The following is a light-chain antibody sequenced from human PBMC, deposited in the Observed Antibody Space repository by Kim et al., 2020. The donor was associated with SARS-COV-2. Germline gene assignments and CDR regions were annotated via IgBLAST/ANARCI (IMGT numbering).Light chain of an antibody. CDR2: GNI. CDR3: QSYDDSLIAYV. CDR1: TSNIGADYE. Sequence: QSVLTQPPSVSGAPGQRVTISCVGSTSNIGADYEVHWYQQLPGTTPKLLVYGNISRPAGVPDRFSSSKSDTSASLAITGLQAEDEADYYCQSYDDSLIAYVFGTGTKVTVL. V-gene: IGLV1-40*01. J-gene: IGLJ1*01.